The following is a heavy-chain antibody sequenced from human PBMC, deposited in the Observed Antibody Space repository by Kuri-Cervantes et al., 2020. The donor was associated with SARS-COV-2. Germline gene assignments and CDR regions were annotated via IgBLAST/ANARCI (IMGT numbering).Heavy chain of an antibody. CDR2: IDPSDSYT. Sequence: GESLKISCKGSGYSFTNYWITWVRQMPGKGLEWMGRIDPSDSYTNYSPSFQGHVTITADKSISTAYLQWSSLKASDTAMYYCARQISSSSSGSYYYYYMDVWGIGTTVTVSS. D-gene: IGHD6-6*01. CDR3: ARQISSSSSGSYYYYYMDV. CDR1: GYSFTNYW. J-gene: IGHJ6*03. V-gene: IGHV5-10-1*01.